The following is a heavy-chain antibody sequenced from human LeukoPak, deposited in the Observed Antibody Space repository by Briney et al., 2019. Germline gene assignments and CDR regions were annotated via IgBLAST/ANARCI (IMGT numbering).Heavy chain of an antibody. CDR1: GFTFSNYA. Sequence: GVSLRLSCAASGFTFSNYAMSWVREAPGKGLEWVSAMSGSGGTTYYADSVRGRFAISRDNSKNTLYLQMSSLRTEDTALYYCAKVQQLATIYYFDYWGQGSLVTVSS. V-gene: IGHV3-23*01. J-gene: IGHJ4*02. D-gene: IGHD6-13*01. CDR2: MSGSGGTT. CDR3: AKVQQLATIYYFDY.